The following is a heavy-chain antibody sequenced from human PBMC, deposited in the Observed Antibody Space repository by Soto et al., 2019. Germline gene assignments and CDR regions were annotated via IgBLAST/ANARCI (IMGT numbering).Heavy chain of an antibody. CDR1: GFTFTSSA. CDR2: IVVGSGNT. Sequence: ASVKVSCKASGFTFTSSAVQWVRQARGQRLEWIGWIVVGSGNTNYAQKFQERVTITRDMSTSTAYMELSSLRSEDTAVYYCAADLATHDAFDIWGQGTMVTVSS. CDR3: AADLATHDAFDI. J-gene: IGHJ3*02. V-gene: IGHV1-58*01.